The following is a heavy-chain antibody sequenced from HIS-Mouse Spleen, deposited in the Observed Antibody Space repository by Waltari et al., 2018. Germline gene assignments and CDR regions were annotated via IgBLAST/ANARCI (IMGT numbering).Heavy chain of an antibody. CDR2: IYYSGST. CDR1: GGSISSSIYY. Sequence: QLQLQESGPGLVKPSETLSLPCPVSGGSISSSIYYWGWIRQPPGKGLEWIGSIYYSGSTYYNPSLKSRVTISVDTSKNQFSLKLSSVTAADTAVYYCAREIPYSSSWYDWYFDLWGRGTLVTVSS. D-gene: IGHD6-13*01. CDR3: AREIPYSSSWYDWYFDL. V-gene: IGHV4-39*07. J-gene: IGHJ2*01.